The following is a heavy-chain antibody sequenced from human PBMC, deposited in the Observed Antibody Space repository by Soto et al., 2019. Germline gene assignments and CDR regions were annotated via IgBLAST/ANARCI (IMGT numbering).Heavy chain of an antibody. V-gene: IGHV4-59*01. CDR1: GGSISSYY. J-gene: IGHJ4*02. D-gene: IGHD6-19*01. CDR2: IYYSGST. CDR3: ARGEYSSGWYVNYFDY. Sequence: KPSETLSLTCTVSGGSISSYYWSWIRQPPGKGLEWIGYIYYSGSTNYNPSLKSRVTISVDTSKNQFSLKLSSVTAADTAVYYCARGEYSSGWYVNYFDYWGQGTLVTVSS.